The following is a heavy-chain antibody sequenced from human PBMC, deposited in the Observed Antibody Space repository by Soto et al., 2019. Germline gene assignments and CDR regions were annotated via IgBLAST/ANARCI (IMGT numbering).Heavy chain of an antibody. Sequence: ASVKVSFKASGYTFTSYAMHWLRQAPGQRLEWMGWINAGNGNTKYSQKFQGRVTITRDTSASTAYMELSSLRSEDTAVYYCARVDYYDSSGYDYWGQGTLVTVSS. CDR1: GYTFTSYA. CDR3: ARVDYYDSSGYDY. J-gene: IGHJ4*02. CDR2: INAGNGNT. V-gene: IGHV1-3*01. D-gene: IGHD3-22*01.